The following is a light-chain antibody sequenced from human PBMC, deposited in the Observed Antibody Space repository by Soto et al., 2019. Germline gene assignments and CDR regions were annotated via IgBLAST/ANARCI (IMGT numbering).Light chain of an antibody. CDR2: GAS. Sequence: ELVLSQSPGTLSVSPRERATLSCRASQSVSSNLAWYQQKPGQAPRLLIYGASTRATGIPARFSGSGSGTEFTLTISSLQSEDFAVYYCQQYNNWPRTFGQGTKV. CDR1: QSVSSN. CDR3: QQYNNWPRT. J-gene: IGKJ1*01. V-gene: IGKV3-15*01.